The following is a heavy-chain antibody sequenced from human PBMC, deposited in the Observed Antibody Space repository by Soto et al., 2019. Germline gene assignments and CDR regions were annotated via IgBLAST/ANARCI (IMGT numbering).Heavy chain of an antibody. D-gene: IGHD3-10*01. CDR1: GGSISSGGYY. J-gene: IGHJ5*02. Sequence: QVQLQESGPGLMKPSQTLSLTCTVSGGSISSGGYYWSWIRQHPGKGLEWIGYIYNSGSTYDNPSLKSRVTISVDTSKNQFSLRLSSVTAADTAVYYCARADGSGNWFDPWGQGTLVTVSS. CDR3: ARADGSGNWFDP. V-gene: IGHV4-31*03. CDR2: IYNSGST.